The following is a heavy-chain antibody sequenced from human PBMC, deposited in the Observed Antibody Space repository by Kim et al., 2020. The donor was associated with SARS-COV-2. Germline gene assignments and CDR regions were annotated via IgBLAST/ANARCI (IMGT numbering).Heavy chain of an antibody. CDR2: INPSGGST. CDR1: GYTFTSYY. CDR3: ARDGLRYFDWPTQLDY. D-gene: IGHD3-9*01. V-gene: IGHV1-46*01. J-gene: IGHJ4*02. Sequence: ASVKVSCKASGYTFTSYYMHWVRQAPGQGLEWMGIINPSGGSTSYAQKFQGRVTMTRDTSTSTVYMELSSLRSEDTAVYYCARDGLRYFDWPTQLDYWGQGTLVTVSS.